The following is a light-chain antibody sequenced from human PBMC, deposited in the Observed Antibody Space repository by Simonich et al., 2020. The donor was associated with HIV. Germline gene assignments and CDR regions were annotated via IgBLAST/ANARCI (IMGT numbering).Light chain of an antibody. J-gene: IGKJ1*01. V-gene: IGKV4-1*01. CDR1: RTILYHPNNKNY. CDR2: WTS. CDR3: QQYYSTPPT. Sequence: DIVMTQSPDSLAVSLGERATIKCKTSRTILYHPNNKNYMSWYQQKPEQPPKLLIYWTSTRESGVPDRFSPSGSGTDFPLTISSLQAEDVAVYSCQQYYSTPPTFGQGTKVEIK.